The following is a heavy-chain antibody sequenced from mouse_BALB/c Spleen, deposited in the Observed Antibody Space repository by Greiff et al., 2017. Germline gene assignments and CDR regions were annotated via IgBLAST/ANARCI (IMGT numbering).Heavy chain of an antibody. CDR1: GFTFSSYG. V-gene: IGHV5-6-3*01. Sequence: EVKLVESGGGLVQPGGSLKLSCAASGFTFSSYGMSWVRQTPDKRLELVATINSNGGSTYYPDSVKGRFTISRDNAKNTLYLQMSSLKSEDTAMYYCARDPLGYGHFDYWGQGTTLTVSS. CDR3: ARDPLGYGHFDY. CDR2: INSNGGST. J-gene: IGHJ2*01. D-gene: IGHD1-1*01.